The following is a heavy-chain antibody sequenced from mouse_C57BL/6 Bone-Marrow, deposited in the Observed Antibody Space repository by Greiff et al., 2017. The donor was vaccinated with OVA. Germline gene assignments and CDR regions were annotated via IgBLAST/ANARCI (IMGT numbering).Heavy chain of an antibody. CDR1: GFTFTDYY. D-gene: IGHD4-1*02. CDR2: IRNKANGYTT. Sequence: EVKLMESGGGLVQPGGSLSLSCAASGFTFTDYYMSWVRQPPGKALEWLGFIRNKANGYTTEYSASVKGRFTISRDNSQSILYLQMNALRAEDSATYYCARYSNNWDGYFDVWGTGTTVTVSS. CDR3: ARYSNNWDGYFDV. V-gene: IGHV7-3*01. J-gene: IGHJ1*03.